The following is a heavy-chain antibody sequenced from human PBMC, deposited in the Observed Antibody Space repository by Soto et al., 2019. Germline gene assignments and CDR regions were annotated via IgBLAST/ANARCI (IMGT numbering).Heavy chain of an antibody. V-gene: IGHV2-5*02. J-gene: IGHJ2*01. CDR3: VHQEWTNNNFYFEL. Sequence: QITLKESGPELVKPTQTLTLTCTFSGFSLSTSGVAVGWIRQPPGKALEWLSLIYWDDDKRYSPSLKSRLTITKDTSKNQVVLTMTNMDPVDTATYYCVHQEWTNNNFYFELWGRGTLVTVSS. D-gene: IGHD4-4*01. CDR1: GFSLSTSGVA. CDR2: IYWDDDK.